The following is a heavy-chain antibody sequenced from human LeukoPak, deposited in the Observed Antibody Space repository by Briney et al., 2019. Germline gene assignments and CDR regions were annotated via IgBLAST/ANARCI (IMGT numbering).Heavy chain of an antibody. D-gene: IGHD3-3*01. CDR2: INPNSGGT. V-gene: IGHV1-2*02. J-gene: IGHJ6*03. CDR1: GYTFTGYY. Sequence: ASVKVSCKASGYTFTGYYMHWVRQAPGQGLEWMGWINPNSGGTNYAQKFQGRVTMTRDTSISTAYMELSRLRSDDTAVYYCARNARFLDPQGDYYYYMDVWGKGTTVTVSS. CDR3: ARNARFLDPQGDYYYYMDV.